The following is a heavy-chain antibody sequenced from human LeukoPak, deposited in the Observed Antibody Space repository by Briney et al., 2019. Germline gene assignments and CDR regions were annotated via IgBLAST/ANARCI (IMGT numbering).Heavy chain of an antibody. J-gene: IGHJ4*02. Sequence: SETLSLTCTVSGGSISSGSYSWNWIRQHPGKGLEWIGYIFHSGNIYYNPSLKSRFTISVDTSKNQFSLKLSSVTAADTAVYYCARKLGVVTAIPHFDYWGQGALVTVSS. V-gene: IGHV4-31*03. CDR2: IFHSGNI. D-gene: IGHD2-21*02. CDR3: ARKLGVVTAIPHFDY. CDR1: GGSISSGSYS.